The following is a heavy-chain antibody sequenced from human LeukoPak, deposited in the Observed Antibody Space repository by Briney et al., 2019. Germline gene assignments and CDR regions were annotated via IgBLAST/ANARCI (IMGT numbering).Heavy chain of an antibody. CDR2: TYPGDSDT. V-gene: IGHV5-51*01. J-gene: IGHJ4*02. Sequence: GESLKISCKGSGYSFTNYWIGWVRQMPGKGLEWMGNTYPGDSDTTYSPSFQGQVTISTDKSISTAYLQWSSLKASDTAMYYCARRWGDSSSSFDYWGQGSLVTVSS. CDR1: GYSFTNYW. D-gene: IGHD6-13*01. CDR3: ARRWGDSSSSFDY.